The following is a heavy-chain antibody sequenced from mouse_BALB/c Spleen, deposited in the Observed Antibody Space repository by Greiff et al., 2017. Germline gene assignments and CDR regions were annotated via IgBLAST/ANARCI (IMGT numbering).Heavy chain of an antibody. Sequence: QVTLKVSGPGILQPSQTLSLTCSFSGFSLSTSGMGVSWIRQPSGKGREWLAHTYWDDDKRYNPSLKSRLTISKDTSRNQVFLKITSVDTADTATYYCARRGRYGNYAMDYWGQGTSVTVSS. D-gene: IGHD2-10*02. J-gene: IGHJ4*01. CDR1: GFSLSTSGMG. V-gene: IGHV8-12*01. CDR2: TYWDDDK. CDR3: ARRGRYGNYAMDY.